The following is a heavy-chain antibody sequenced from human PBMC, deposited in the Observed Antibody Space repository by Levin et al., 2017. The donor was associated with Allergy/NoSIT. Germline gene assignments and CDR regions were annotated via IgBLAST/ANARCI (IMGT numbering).Heavy chain of an antibody. Sequence: TSETLSLTCTVSGGSISSSSYYWGWIRQPPGKGLEWIGSIYYSGSTYYNPSLKSRVTISVDTSKNQFSLKLSSVTAADTAVYYCARHLMSLAMANTENDAFDIWGQGTMVTVSS. CDR3: ARHLMSLAMANTENDAFDI. CDR2: IYYSGST. D-gene: IGHD5-18*01. CDR1: GGSISSSSYY. V-gene: IGHV4-39*01. J-gene: IGHJ3*02.